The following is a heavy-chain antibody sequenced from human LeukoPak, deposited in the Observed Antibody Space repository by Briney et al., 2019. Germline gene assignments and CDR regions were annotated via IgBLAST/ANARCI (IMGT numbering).Heavy chain of an antibody. J-gene: IGHJ4*02. CDR3: ARDGSANWGQFDY. CDR2: IYNSGST. Sequence: SETLSLTCTVSGGSISSSGYYWGWICQPPGKGLEWIGNIYNSGSTYYNPSLKSRVTISIDTSKNQFSLNLNSVTAADTAVYYCARDGSANWGQFDYWGQGTLVTVSS. V-gene: IGHV4-39*07. CDR1: GGSISSSGYY. D-gene: IGHD7-27*01.